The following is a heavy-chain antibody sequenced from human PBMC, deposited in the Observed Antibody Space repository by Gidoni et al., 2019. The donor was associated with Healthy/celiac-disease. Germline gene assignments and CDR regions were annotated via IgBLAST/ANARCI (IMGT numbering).Heavy chain of an antibody. V-gene: IGHV3-33*01. J-gene: IGHJ6*03. Sequence: QVQLVESGGGVVQPGRSLRLSCAASGFTFSSYGMPGVRQAPGKGLEWVAVIWYDGSNKYYADSVKGRFTISRDNSKNTLYLQMNSLRAEDTAVYYCARAVAAAGNYYYYYMDVWGKGTTVTVSS. D-gene: IGHD6-13*01. CDR2: IWYDGSNK. CDR1: GFTFSSYG. CDR3: ARAVAAAGNYYYYYMDV.